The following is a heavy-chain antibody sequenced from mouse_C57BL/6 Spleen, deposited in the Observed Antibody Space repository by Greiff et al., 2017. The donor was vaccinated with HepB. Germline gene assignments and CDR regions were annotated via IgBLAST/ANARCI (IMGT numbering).Heavy chain of an antibody. CDR3: AREGSTARTGAY. CDR2: ISDGGSYT. J-gene: IGHJ3*01. CDR1: GFTFSSYA. Sequence: EVKLVESGGGLVKPGGSLKLSCAASGFTFSSYAMSWVRQTPEKRLEWVATISDGGSYTYYPDNVKGRFTISRDNAKNNLYLQMSHLKSEDTAMYYCAREGSTARTGAYGGQGTLVTVSA. D-gene: IGHD1-2*01. V-gene: IGHV5-4*01.